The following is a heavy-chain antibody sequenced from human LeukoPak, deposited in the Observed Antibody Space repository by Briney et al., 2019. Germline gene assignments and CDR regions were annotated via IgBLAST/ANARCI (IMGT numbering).Heavy chain of an antibody. CDR1: GFTFSSYA. CDR2: ISYDGIKK. D-gene: IGHD3-10*01. Sequence: GGSLRLSCAASGFTFSSYAMHWVRQAPGKGLEWVAVISYDGIKKYYADSVKGRFTISRDNSMNTLYLQMNSLRAEDTAVYYCAKDLHYGSADYWGQGTLVTVSS. J-gene: IGHJ4*02. CDR3: AKDLHYGSADY. V-gene: IGHV3-30*04.